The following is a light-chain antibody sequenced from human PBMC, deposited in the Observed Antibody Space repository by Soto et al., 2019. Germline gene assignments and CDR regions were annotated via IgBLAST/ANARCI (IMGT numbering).Light chain of an antibody. V-gene: IGLV2-11*01. CDR2: DVS. CDR1: SSDVGGYNY. J-gene: IGLJ1*01. Sequence: QSALTQPRSVSGSPGQSVTISCTGTSSDVGGYNYVSWYQHHPGKAPKVMIYDVSKRPSGVPDRFSGSKSGNTASLTISGLQAEDEADYYCCSYAGSYTYVVGTGTKLTVL. CDR3: CSYAGSYTYV.